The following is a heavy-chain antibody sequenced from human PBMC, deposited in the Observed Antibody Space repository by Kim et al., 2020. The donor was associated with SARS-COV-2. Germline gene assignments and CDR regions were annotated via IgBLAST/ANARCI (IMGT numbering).Heavy chain of an antibody. CDR1: GFTFSSYA. J-gene: IGHJ6*01. V-gene: IGHV3-30*04. D-gene: IGHD6-13*01. Sequence: GGSLRLSCAASGFTFSSYAMHWVRQAPGKGLEWVAVISYDGSNKYYADSVKGRFTISRDNSKNTLYLQMNSLRAEDTAVYYCARDREGYSSSWYVYYYG. CDR3: ARDREGYSSSWYVYYYG. CDR2: ISYDGSNK.